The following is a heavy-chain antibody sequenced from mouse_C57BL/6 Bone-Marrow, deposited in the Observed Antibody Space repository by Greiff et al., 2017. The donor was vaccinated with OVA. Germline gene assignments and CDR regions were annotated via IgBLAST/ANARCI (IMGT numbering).Heavy chain of an antibody. D-gene: IGHD1-1*01. CDR3: ARNYGSFMDY. CDR1: GYTFTSYW. V-gene: IGHV1-64*01. CDR2: IHPNSGST. Sequence: QVQLQQPGAELVKPGASVKLSCKASGYTFTSYWMHWVKQRPGQGLEWIGLIHPNSGSTNYNEKFKSKATLTVDKSSSTAYMQLSSLTSEDSAVYYCARNYGSFMDYWGQGTSVTVSS. J-gene: IGHJ4*01.